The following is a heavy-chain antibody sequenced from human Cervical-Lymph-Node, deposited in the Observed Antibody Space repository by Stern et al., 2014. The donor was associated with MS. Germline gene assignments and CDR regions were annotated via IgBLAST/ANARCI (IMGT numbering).Heavy chain of an antibody. V-gene: IGHV1-69*06. J-gene: IGHJ4*02. CDR2: IIPRFGTA. Sequence: VQLLESGAEVKKPGSSVKVSCKASGGTFSRNTISWVRQAPGQGLEWMGGIIPRFGTADYAQKFQDRVTVTADTSTSTAYMEMSSLRSEDTAVYYCTTWTTSVSYWGQGTLVTVSS. CDR1: GGTFSRNT. CDR3: TTWTTSVSY. D-gene: IGHD1-26*01.